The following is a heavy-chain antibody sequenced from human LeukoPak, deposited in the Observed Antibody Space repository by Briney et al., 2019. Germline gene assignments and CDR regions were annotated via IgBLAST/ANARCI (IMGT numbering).Heavy chain of an antibody. CDR1: GFTFTSSA. D-gene: IGHD2-2*01. V-gene: IGHV1-58*01. CDR3: AAFSSTSYNYYYYGMDV. J-gene: IGHJ6*02. Sequence: SVKVSCKASGFTFTSSAVQWVRQARGQRLEWIGWIVVGSGSTNYAQKFQERVTITRDMSTSTAYMELSSLRSEDTAVYYCAAFSSTSYNYYYYGMDVWGQGTTVTVSS. CDR2: IVVGSGST.